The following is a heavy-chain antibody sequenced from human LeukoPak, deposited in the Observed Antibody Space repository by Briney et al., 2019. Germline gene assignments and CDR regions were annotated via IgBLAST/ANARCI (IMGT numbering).Heavy chain of an antibody. CDR1: GVSISSGTYF. V-gene: IGHV4-61*02. J-gene: IGHJ5*02. CDR3: AREYYGSGSYYKDDWFDP. Sequence: SETLSLTCTVSGVSISSGTYFWSWIRQPAGKGLEWIGRIYTIGNTNYNPSLKSRVTISVDTSKNQFSLKLSSVTAADTAVYYCAREYYGSGSYYKDDWFDPWGQGTLVTVSS. D-gene: IGHD3-10*01. CDR2: IYTIGNT.